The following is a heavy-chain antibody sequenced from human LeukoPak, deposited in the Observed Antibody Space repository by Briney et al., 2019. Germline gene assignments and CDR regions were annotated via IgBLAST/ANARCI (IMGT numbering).Heavy chain of an antibody. CDR3: ASLGYYDY. Sequence: SQTLSLTCTVSGGSISSGSYYGSWIRQPAGKGLEWIGRIYTSGSTNYNPSLKSRVTISVDPSKNEFSLQLSSVTAADTAVYYCASLGYYDYWGQGNLVSVSS. CDR1: GGSISSGSYY. J-gene: IGHJ4*02. V-gene: IGHV4-61*02. CDR2: IYTSGST. D-gene: IGHD2/OR15-2a*01.